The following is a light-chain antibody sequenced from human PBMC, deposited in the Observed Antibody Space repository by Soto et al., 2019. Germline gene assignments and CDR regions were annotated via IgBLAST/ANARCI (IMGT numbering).Light chain of an antibody. CDR1: YSNIGNNY. CDR2: EGN. J-gene: IGLJ3*02. Sequence: QSVLTQPPSVSAAPGQKVTISCSGSYSNIGNNYVSWYQQLPETAPKLLIYEGNKRPSGIPDRFSGSKSGTSATLDITGLQTGDEADYYCGTWDSSLSVVVFGGGIKLTVL. V-gene: IGLV1-51*02. CDR3: GTWDSSLSVVV.